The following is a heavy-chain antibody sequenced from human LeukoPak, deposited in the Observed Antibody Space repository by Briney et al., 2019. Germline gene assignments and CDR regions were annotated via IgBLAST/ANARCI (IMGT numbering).Heavy chain of an antibody. CDR1: GFTFSTYA. V-gene: IGHV3-30*04. CDR3: ARALNSAWHNIDH. Sequence: PGRSLKLSCAASGFTFSTYALHWVRQAPGKGLEWVAVTSYNGNNNYYTDSVKGRFTISRDNSKNTLYLQMNSLRVEDTAVYHCARALNSAWHNIDHWGQGTLVTVPS. CDR2: TSYNGNNN. D-gene: IGHD6-19*01. J-gene: IGHJ5*02.